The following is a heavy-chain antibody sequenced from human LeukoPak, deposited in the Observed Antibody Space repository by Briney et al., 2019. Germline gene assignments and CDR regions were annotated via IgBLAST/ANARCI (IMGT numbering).Heavy chain of an antibody. CDR1: GGSISSGGYS. V-gene: IGHV4-30-2*01. CDR3: ARGRGITMVRGVIPYYFDY. D-gene: IGHD3-10*01. J-gene: IGHJ4*02. Sequence: PSQTLSLTCAVSGGSISSGGYSWSWLRQPPGKGLEWIGYIYHSGSTYYNPSLKSRVTISVDRSKNQFSLKLSSVTAADTAVYYCARGRGITMVRGVIPYYFDYWGQGTLVTVSS. CDR2: IYHSGST.